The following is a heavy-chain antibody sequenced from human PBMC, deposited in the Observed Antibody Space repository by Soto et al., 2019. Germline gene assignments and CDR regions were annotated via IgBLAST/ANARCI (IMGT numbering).Heavy chain of an antibody. CDR1: GFSFSTYS. V-gene: IGHV3-48*02. CDR3: ARAKYGGASSPFDN. CDR2: ISTRSNSI. D-gene: IGHD1-26*01. J-gene: IGHJ4*02. Sequence: GGSLRLSCAASGFSFSTYSMNWVRQAPGKGLEWVSYISTRSNSIYYADSVKGRFTVSRDNAKNSLFLQMSRLRDEDTAVYFCARAKYGGASSPFDNWGQGSLVPVSS.